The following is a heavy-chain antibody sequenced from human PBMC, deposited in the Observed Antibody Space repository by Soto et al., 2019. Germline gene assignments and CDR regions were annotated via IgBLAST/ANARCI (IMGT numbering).Heavy chain of an antibody. D-gene: IGHD4-17*01. Sequence: QQQLQESGPGLVKPSETLSLTCSFSGGSIRSHYWNWIRQPPGEGLEWIGYVYHTGSTSYNPSLESRLTISVDTSKNQFSLKLSSVTAADTAMYYGARLDYGDGFDVWGQAPMVTVSS. CDR1: GGSIRSHY. J-gene: IGHJ3*01. CDR3: ARLDYGDGFDV. CDR2: VYHTGST. V-gene: IGHV4-59*08.